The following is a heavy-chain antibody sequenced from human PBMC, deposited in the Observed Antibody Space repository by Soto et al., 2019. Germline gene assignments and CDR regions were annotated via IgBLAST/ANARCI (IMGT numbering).Heavy chain of an antibody. CDR2: ISSSGSTI. CDR1: GFTFGDHY. CDR3: AREGFGEVVSCYVKYF. D-gene: IGHD3-16*01. Sequence: GGSLRLSCAASGFTFGDHYMSWIRQAPGKGLEWIAYISSSGSTIYYADSVKGRFTVSRDNAKDSLYLQMNSLRAEDTAVYYCAREGFGEVVSCYVKYFGGQGPRVTVSS. J-gene: IGHJ6*02. V-gene: IGHV3-11*04.